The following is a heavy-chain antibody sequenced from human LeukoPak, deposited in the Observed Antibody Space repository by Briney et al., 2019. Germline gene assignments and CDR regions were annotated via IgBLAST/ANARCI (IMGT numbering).Heavy chain of an antibody. J-gene: IGHJ4*02. D-gene: IGHD3-9*01. CDR3: ARRRYDILTGYRKGYFDY. CDR2: IHHSGST. Sequence: SDTLSLTCTVSGYSISTSYYWGWIRQAPGKGLEWFGSIHHSGSTYHNPSLKSRVSMSVDTSKNQFSLKLSSVTAADTAVYYCARRRYDILTGYRKGYFDYWGQGTLVTVSS. CDR1: GYSISTSYY. V-gene: IGHV4-38-2*02.